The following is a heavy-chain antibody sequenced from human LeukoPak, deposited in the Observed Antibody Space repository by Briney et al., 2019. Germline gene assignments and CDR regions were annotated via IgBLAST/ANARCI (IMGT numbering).Heavy chain of an antibody. J-gene: IGHJ3*02. CDR3: AREDYYYGSGSPLGAFDI. CDR2: INRNGGST. CDR1: GFTFGDYG. V-gene: IGHV3-20*04. Sequence: PGGSLRLSCAASGFTFGDYGMSWVRQAPGKGLEWVSGINRNGGSTGYADSVKGRFTISRDNAKNSLYLQMNSLRAEDTALYYCAREDYYYGSGSPLGAFDIWGQGTMVTVSS. D-gene: IGHD3-10*01.